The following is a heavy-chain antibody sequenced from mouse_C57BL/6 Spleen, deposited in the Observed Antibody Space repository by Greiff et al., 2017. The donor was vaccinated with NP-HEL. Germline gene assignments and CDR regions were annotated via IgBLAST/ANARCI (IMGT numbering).Heavy chain of an antibody. CDR3: ARGENYYGSSSMDY. CDR2: INYDGSST. D-gene: IGHD1-1*01. J-gene: IGHJ4*01. V-gene: IGHV5-16*01. Sequence: EVQLVESEGGLVQPGSSMKLSCTASGFTFSDYYMAWVRQVPEKGLEWVANINYDGSSTYYLDSLKSRFIISRDNAKNILYLQMSSLKSEDTATYYCARGENYYGSSSMDYWGQGTSVTVSS. CDR1: GFTFSDYY.